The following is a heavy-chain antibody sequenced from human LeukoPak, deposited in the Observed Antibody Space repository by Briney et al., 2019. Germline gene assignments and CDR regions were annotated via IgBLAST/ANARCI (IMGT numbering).Heavy chain of an antibody. CDR2: IYTSGST. D-gene: IGHD2-2*01. V-gene: IGHV4-4*09. J-gene: IGHJ5*02. CDR3: ARLIVVVPAAHRGPYNWFDP. Sequence: SETLSLTCTVSGGSISSYYWSRIRQPPGKGLEWIGYIYTSGSTNYNPSLKSRVAISVDTSKNQFSLKLSSVTAADTAVYYCARLIVVVPAAHRGPYNWFDPWGQGTLVTVSS. CDR1: GGSISSYY.